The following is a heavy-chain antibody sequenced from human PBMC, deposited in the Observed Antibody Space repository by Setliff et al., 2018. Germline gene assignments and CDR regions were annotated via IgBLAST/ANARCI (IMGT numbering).Heavy chain of an antibody. J-gene: IGHJ1*01. V-gene: IGHV1-18*01. CDR3: ARGNPAERYEY. D-gene: IGHD5-12*01. Sequence: ASVKVSCKASGYTFTSYGISWVRQAPGQGLEWMGFISLYDGHTNHAQNFQGRLTVTTDTSTSTAYMELSSLRFDDTAVYYCARGNPAERYEYWGQGTLVTVSS. CDR2: ISLYDGHT. CDR1: GYTFTSYG.